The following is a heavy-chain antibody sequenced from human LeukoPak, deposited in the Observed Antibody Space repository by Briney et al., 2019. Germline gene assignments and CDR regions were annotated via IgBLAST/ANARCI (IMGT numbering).Heavy chain of an antibody. CDR3: ARYCSGGSCYSHHDAFDI. J-gene: IGHJ3*02. D-gene: IGHD2-15*01. Sequence: GESLKISCKGSGYIFTSFWIGWVRQMPGKGLECMGIIYPGDSDTRYSPSFQGQVTISADKSISTAYLQWSDLKASDSAMYYCARYCSGGSCYSHHDAFDIWGQGTMVTVSS. V-gene: IGHV5-51*01. CDR1: GYIFTSFW. CDR2: IYPGDSDT.